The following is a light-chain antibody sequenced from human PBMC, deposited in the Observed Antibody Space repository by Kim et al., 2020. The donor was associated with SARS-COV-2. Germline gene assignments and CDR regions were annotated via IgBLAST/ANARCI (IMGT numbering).Light chain of an antibody. V-gene: IGLV4-69*01. CDR1: SGHSSYA. J-gene: IGLJ1*01. CDR3: QTWGTGILV. CDR2: LNSDGSH. Sequence: QLVLTQSPSASASLGASVKLTCTLSSGHSSYAIAWHQQQPEKGPRYLMKLNSDGSHSKGDGIPDRFSGSSSGAEHYLTISSLQSEDEADYYCQTWGTGILVFGTGTKVTVL.